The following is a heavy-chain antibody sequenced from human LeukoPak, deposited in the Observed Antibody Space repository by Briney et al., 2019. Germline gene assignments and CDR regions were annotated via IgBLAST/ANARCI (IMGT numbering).Heavy chain of an antibody. D-gene: IGHD4-17*01. J-gene: IGHJ4*02. CDR1: GDSISSSSYY. Sequence: SETLSLTCTVSGDSISSSSYYWGWIRQPPGKGLEWIGNIYHTGRTYYNPSLKSRITISVDTSKNQFSLKLSSVTAADTAVYYCARDLYGDSYWGQGTLVTVSS. V-gene: IGHV4-39*07. CDR3: ARDLYGDSY. CDR2: IYHTGRT.